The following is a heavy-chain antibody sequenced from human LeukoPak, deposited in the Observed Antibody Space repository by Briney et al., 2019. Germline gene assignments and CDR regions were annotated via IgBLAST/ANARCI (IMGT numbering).Heavy chain of an antibody. V-gene: IGHV4-34*01. CDR1: GGSFSGYY. CDR3: ARALIAAAEEFSFDY. J-gene: IGHJ4*02. CDR2: INHSGST. Sequence: SETLSLTCAVYGGSFSGYYWSWIRQPPGKGLEWIGEINHSGSTNYNPSLKSRVPISVDPSKNQFSLKLSSVTAADTAVYYCARALIAAAEEFSFDYWGQGTLVSVSS. D-gene: IGHD6-13*01.